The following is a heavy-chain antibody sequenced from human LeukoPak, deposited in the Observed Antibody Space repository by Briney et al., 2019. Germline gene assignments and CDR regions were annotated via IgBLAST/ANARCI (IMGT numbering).Heavy chain of an antibody. CDR2: IKSDGSEK. CDR1: GFTFDTFW. Sequence: PGGSLRLSCVASGFTFDTFWMNWVRQAPGKGPEWVASIKSDGSEKYYVDSVKGRFTISRDNAENALYLQMNSLRAEDTAVYYCARMPLPYYYYYYMDVWGKGTTVTVSS. V-gene: IGHV3-7*01. J-gene: IGHJ6*03. CDR3: ARMPLPYYYYYYMDV. D-gene: IGHD2-2*01.